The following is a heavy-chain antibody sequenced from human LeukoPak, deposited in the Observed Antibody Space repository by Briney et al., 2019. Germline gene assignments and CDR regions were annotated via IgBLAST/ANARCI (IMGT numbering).Heavy chain of an antibody. CDR3: ARAPKYYYDSSAYYMDV. CDR1: GGSINNYY. V-gene: IGHV4-59*12. Sequence: PSETLSLTCTVSGGSINNYYWSWIRQPPGKGLEWIGYIIYSGSTNYNPSLKSRVTIPVDTSKNHFSLKLSSVTAADTAVYYCARAPKYYYDSSAYYMDVWGKGTTVTISS. D-gene: IGHD3-22*01. CDR2: IIYSGST. J-gene: IGHJ6*03.